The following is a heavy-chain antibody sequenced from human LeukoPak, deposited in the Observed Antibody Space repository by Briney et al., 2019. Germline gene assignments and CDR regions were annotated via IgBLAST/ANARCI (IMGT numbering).Heavy chain of an antibody. D-gene: IGHD3-3*01. Sequence: PSETLSLTCTVSGGSISSYYWSWIRQPPGKGLEWIGYTYYSGSTNYNPSLKSRVTISVDTSKNQFSLKLSSVTAADTAVYYCARGGTIFGVVGRFDYWGQGTLVTVSS. CDR3: ARGGTIFGVVGRFDY. CDR2: TYYSGST. CDR1: GGSISSYY. V-gene: IGHV4-59*01. J-gene: IGHJ4*02.